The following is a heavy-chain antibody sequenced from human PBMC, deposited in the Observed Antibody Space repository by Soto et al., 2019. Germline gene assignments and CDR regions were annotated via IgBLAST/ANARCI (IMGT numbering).Heavy chain of an antibody. CDR2: ISVSGNII. Sequence: QPGGSLRLSCAASGFTFSSYSMNWVRQAPGRGLEWISYISVSGNIIKYAESVKGRFTISRDNAENSLHLHMNNLRVDDTSLYFCVRDTMRASAAASLDYWGQGTQVTVSS. CDR3: VRDTMRASAAASLDY. D-gene: IGHD2-2*01. V-gene: IGHV3-48*04. CDR1: GFTFSSYS. J-gene: IGHJ4*02.